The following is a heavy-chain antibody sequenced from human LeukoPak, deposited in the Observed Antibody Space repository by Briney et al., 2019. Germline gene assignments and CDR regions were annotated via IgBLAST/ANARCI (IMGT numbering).Heavy chain of an antibody. CDR2: INSDGSSR. D-gene: IGHD7-27*01. Sequence: GGSLRLSCAASGFTFSSYWMHWVRQAPGKGLVWVSHINSDGSSRTYADSVKGRFTISRDSSKNTLYLQMNSLRAEDTAVYYCARDITGDPPPYYFDYWGQGSLVTVSS. V-gene: IGHV3-74*01. CDR1: GFTFSSYW. CDR3: ARDITGDPPPYYFDY. J-gene: IGHJ4*02.